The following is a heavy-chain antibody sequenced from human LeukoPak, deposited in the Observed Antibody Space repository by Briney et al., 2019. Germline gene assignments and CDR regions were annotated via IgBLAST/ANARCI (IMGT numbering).Heavy chain of an antibody. V-gene: IGHV3-7*01. CDR1: GFTFSAYW. CDR2: IKQDGSDK. D-gene: IGHD1-1*01. Sequence: GGSLRLSCADSGFTFSAYWMSWVRQAPGKGLEWLANIKQDGSDKQYVDSVKGRFAISRDNAKTSVYLQMNSLRAEDTAVYYCVSTTRSSPFDNWGQGTLVTVSS. CDR3: VSTTRSSPFDN. J-gene: IGHJ4*02.